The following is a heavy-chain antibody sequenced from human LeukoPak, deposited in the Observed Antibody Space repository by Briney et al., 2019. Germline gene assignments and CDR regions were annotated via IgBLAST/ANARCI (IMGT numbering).Heavy chain of an antibody. CDR1: GGPIYNY. Sequence: SETLSLTCTVSGGPIYNYLSWIRQTAGKGLEWIGRLYPGVSTNYNPSLKSRVTMSVDTSKNQFALKLSAVTAADTAVYYCARLKFYDSTGYSPGHYMDVWGKGTTVTVSS. CDR3: ARLKFYDSTGYSPGHYMDV. J-gene: IGHJ6*03. V-gene: IGHV4-4*07. CDR2: LYPGVST. D-gene: IGHD3-22*01.